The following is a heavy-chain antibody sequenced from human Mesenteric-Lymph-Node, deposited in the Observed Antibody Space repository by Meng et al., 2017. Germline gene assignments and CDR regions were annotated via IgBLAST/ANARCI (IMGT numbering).Heavy chain of an antibody. Sequence: EVQLVAPGGGLVQPGGALSRSGAASGFTFSSDAMSWVRQAPGKGWEWVSAISGSGGSTYYADSVKGRFTISRDNSKNTLYLQMNSLRAEDTAVYYCARKSVWYFDLWGRGTLVTVSS. CDR1: GFTFSSDA. V-gene: IGHV3-23*04. CDR3: ARKSVWYFDL. CDR2: ISGSGGST. D-gene: IGHD3-3*01. J-gene: IGHJ2*01.